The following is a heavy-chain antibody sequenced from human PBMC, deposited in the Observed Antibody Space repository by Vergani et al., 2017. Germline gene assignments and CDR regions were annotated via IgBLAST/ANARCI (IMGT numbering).Heavy chain of an antibody. CDR2: IYYSGST. Sequence: QVQLQQWGPGLVKPSETLSLTCTVSGGSISSYYWSWIRQPPGKGLEWIGYIYYSGSTNYNPSLKSRVTISVDTSTNQFSLKLSAVTAADTAVYYCARDQRDCSGGSCYSGNWFDPWGQGTLVTVSS. CDR1: GGSISSYY. V-gene: IGHV4-59*01. J-gene: IGHJ5*02. D-gene: IGHD2-15*01. CDR3: ARDQRDCSGGSCYSGNWFDP.